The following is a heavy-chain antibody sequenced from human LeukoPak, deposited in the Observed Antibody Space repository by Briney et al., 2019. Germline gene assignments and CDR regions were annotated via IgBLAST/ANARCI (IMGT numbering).Heavy chain of an antibody. CDR2: MYYSGST. CDR1: GGSISGYF. CDR3: ARSTSGYEIDY. V-gene: IGHV4-59*01. Sequence: PSETLSLTCTVSGGSISGYFWSWIRQPPGKGLEWIGYMYYSGSTNYNPSPKSRVTISVDTSKNQFSLKLSSVTAADTAVYYCARSTSGYEIDYWGQGTLVTVSS. J-gene: IGHJ4*02. D-gene: IGHD5-12*01.